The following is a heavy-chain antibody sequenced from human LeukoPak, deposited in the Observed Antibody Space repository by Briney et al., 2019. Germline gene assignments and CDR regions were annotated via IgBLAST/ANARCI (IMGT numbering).Heavy chain of an antibody. Sequence: PGGSLRLSCAASGFTFSSYGMSWVRQAPGKGLEWVSSISSSSSYIYYADSVKGRFTISRDNAKNSLYLQMNSLRAEDTAVYYCASPTPLRLGELVSDGFDPWGQGTLVTVSS. CDR3: ASPTPLRLGELVSDGFDP. V-gene: IGHV3-21*01. CDR1: GFTFSSYG. CDR2: ISSSSSYI. D-gene: IGHD3-16*01. J-gene: IGHJ5*02.